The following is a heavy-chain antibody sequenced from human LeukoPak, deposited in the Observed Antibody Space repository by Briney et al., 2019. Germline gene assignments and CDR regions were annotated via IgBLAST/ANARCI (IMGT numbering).Heavy chain of an antibody. CDR2: IGYDGRDE. Sequence: GRSLRLSCATSGFMFRSFGMNWVRQAPGKGLEWVAIIGYDGRDENYADSVRGRFTISRDNSKNTLYLQMNSLRAEDTAVYYCATSSGWYRFFDYWGQGTLVTVSS. CDR1: GFMFRSFG. J-gene: IGHJ4*02. V-gene: IGHV3-33*01. D-gene: IGHD6-19*01. CDR3: ATSSGWYRFFDY.